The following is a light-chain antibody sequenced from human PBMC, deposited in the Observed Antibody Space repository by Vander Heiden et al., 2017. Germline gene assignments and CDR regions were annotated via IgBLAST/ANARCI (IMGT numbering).Light chain of an antibody. J-gene: IGLJ3*02. CDR1: SGHSTYL. CDR2: VERSGNY. V-gene: IGLV4-60*02. Sequence: QPVVTQPSPASVSLGSPVRLTCTLSSGHSTYLIAWHQQQPGKAPRYLMKVERSGNYNKGSGVPDRFSGSSSGGDRYLTISNLQFEDEAEYYCEAWDDDSWVFGGGTKLTVL. CDR3: EAWDDDSWV.